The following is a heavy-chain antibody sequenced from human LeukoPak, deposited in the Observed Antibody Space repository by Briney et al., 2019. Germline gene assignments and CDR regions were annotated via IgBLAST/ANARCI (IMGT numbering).Heavy chain of an antibody. J-gene: IGHJ4*02. CDR3: ARHARLGYCSSTSCPIDY. CDR2: IRYDGSNK. Sequence: GGSLRLSCAASGFTFSSYGMHWVRQAPGKGLEWVAFIRYDGSNKYYADSVKGRFTISRDNAKNSLYLQMNSLRAEDTAVYYCARHARLGYCSSTSCPIDYWGQGTLVTVSS. CDR1: GFTFSSYG. D-gene: IGHD2-2*01. V-gene: IGHV3-30*02.